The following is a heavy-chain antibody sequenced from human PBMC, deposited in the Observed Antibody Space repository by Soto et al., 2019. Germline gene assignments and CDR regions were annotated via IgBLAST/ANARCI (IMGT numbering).Heavy chain of an antibody. J-gene: IGHJ5*02. D-gene: IGHD2-2*01. Sequence: ESGPTLVNPTETLTLTCTVSGFSLTNAREGVSWIRQPPGRALEWLANIFSNDEKSYSTSLKTRLTISKDTSKSQVVLTMTNMDPVDSATYFCARIRWICGTTTCRSNWFDPWGQGTLVTVSS. CDR2: IFSNDEK. V-gene: IGHV2-26*01. CDR3: ARIRWICGTTTCRSNWFDP. CDR1: GFSLTNAREG.